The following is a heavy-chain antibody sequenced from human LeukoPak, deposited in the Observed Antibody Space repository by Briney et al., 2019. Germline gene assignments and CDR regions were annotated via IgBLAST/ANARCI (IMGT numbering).Heavy chain of an antibody. V-gene: IGHV3-64D*09. CDR1: GFTFSSFA. CDR2: ITSNGGST. J-gene: IGHJ4*02. CDR3: VKDPTKDSSGWYGHFDY. D-gene: IGHD6-19*01. Sequence: PGGSLRLSCSASGFTFSSFAMHWVRQAPGKGLEYVSSITSNGGSTYYADSVKGRFTISRDNSKDKLYLQMSSLRADDTAVYYCVKDPTKDSSGWYGHFDYWGLGTLVTVSS.